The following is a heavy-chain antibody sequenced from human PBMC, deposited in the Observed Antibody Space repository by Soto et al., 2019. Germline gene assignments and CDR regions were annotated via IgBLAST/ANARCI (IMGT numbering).Heavy chain of an antibody. V-gene: IGHV1-8*01. CDR2: MNPNSGNT. CDR3: ARSLKDSVVVVAADSDAFDI. Sequence: QVQLVQSGAEVKKPGASVKVSCKASGYTFTSYDINWVRQATGQGLEWMGWMNPNSGNTGYAQKFQGRVTMTRNTSISTAYMELSSLRSEDTAVYYCARSLKDSVVVVAADSDAFDIWGQGTMVTVSS. J-gene: IGHJ3*02. CDR1: GYTFTSYD. D-gene: IGHD2-15*01.